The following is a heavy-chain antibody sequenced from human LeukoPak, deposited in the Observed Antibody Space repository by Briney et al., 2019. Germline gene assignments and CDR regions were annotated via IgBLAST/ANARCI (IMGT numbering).Heavy chain of an antibody. V-gene: IGHV3-64*01. CDR3: AGSGGSYDY. CDR1: GFTFSTYA. D-gene: IGHD1-26*01. J-gene: IGHJ4*02. Sequence: GGSLRLSCAASGFTFSTYAMNWVRQAPGKGLEHVSAISSNGGSTYYAKSVKGRFTISRDNSKNTLYLQMGSLRAEDMAVYYCAGSGGSYDYWGQGTLVTVSS. CDR2: ISSNGGST.